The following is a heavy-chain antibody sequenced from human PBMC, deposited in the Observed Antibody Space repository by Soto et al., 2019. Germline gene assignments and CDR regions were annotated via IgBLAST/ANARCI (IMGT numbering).Heavy chain of an antibody. CDR1: GFKFRDYW. V-gene: IGHV3-7*03. J-gene: IGHJ4*02. D-gene: IGHD3-16*02. CDR3: ARDGLLFSGPYRPSGFDY. CDR2: IKHDTSEA. Sequence: PGGSLRLSCAASGFKFRDYWMSWVRQAPGKGLEWVGNIKHDTSEAHYADSVKGRFTITRDNIKNFLFLQMNGLRSDDTASYSCARDGLLFSGPYRPSGFDYWGLGTLVTVSS.